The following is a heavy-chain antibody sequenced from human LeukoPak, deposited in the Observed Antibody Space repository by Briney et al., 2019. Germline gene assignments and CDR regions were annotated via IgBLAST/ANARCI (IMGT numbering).Heavy chain of an antibody. V-gene: IGHV4-61*02. J-gene: IGHJ4*02. CDR3: ARHRDDSHYYFDY. Sequence: PSQTLSLACTVSGGSISSGSYYWSWIRQPAGKGLEWIGRIYTSGSTNYNPSLKSRVTISVDTSKNQFSLKLSSVTAADTAVYYCARHRDDSHYYFDYWGQGTLVTVSS. CDR2: IYTSGST. D-gene: IGHD3-22*01. CDR1: GGSISSGSYY.